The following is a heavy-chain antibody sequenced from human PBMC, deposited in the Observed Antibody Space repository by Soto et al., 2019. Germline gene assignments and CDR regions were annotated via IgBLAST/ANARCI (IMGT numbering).Heavy chain of an antibody. Sequence: QGQLVQAGGDVKKPGSSVKVSCKASGGTFSSYPISWVRQAPGQGLEWMGGIIPLFGTADYAQKFQGRVTFTADESTSTAYMELSSLRSEDTAVYYCARESEDLSSNLDYWGQGTLVTVSS. J-gene: IGHJ4*02. CDR3: ARESEDLSSNLDY. V-gene: IGHV1-69*01. CDR2: IIPLFGTA. CDR1: GGTFSSYP.